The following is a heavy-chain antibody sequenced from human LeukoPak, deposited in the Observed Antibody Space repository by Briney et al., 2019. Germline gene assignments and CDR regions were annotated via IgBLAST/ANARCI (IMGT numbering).Heavy chain of an antibody. J-gene: IGHJ4*02. D-gene: IGHD2-2*01. CDR1: GFTFSSYA. Sequence: GGSLRLSCAASGFTFSSYAMHWVRQAPGKGLEWVAVISYDGSNKYYADSVKGRFIISRDNFKNTLYLQMNSLRAEDTAVYYCAKEGDIVVVPAAPDYWGQGTLVTVSS. CDR3: AKEGDIVVVPAAPDY. V-gene: IGHV3-30-3*01. CDR2: ISYDGSNK.